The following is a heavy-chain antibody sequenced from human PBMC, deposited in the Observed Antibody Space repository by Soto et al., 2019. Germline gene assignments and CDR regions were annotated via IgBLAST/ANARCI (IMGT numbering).Heavy chain of an antibody. J-gene: IGHJ6*02. CDR1: GYTFTSYA. Sequence: ASVKVSCKASGYTFTSYAMHWVRQAPGQRLEWMGWINAGNGNTKYSQKFQGRVTITRDTSASTAYMELSSLRSEDTAVYYCARELEEIDYYYGMDVWGQGTTVTVSS. V-gene: IGHV1-3*01. D-gene: IGHD1-1*01. CDR2: INAGNGNT. CDR3: ARELEEIDYYYGMDV.